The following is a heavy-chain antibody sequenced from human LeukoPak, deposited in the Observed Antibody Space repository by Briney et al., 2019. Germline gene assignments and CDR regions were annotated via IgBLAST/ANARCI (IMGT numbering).Heavy chain of an antibody. CDR3: ATGSSRFLEWYHGMDV. J-gene: IGHJ6*02. CDR1: GFTFSSYW. D-gene: IGHD3-3*01. V-gene: IGHV3-74*01. CDR2: INSDGSST. Sequence: HPGGSLRLSCAASGFTFSSYWMHWVRQAPGKGLVWVSRINSDGSSTSYADSVKGRFTISRDNAKNTLYLQMNSLRAEDTAVYYCATGSSRFLEWYHGMDVWGQGTTVTVSS.